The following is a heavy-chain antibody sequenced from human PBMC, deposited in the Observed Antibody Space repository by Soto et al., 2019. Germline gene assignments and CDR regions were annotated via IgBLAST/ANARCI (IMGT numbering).Heavy chain of an antibody. Sequence: PSETLSLTCTVSGGSINSYYWSWIRQPPGKGLEWIGYIYYSGSTNYNPSLKSRATISVDTSKNQFTLKLSSVTAADTAVYYCARVPWQWLGGYAFDIWGQGTMVTVSS. V-gene: IGHV4-59*01. CDR2: IYYSGST. CDR3: ARVPWQWLGGYAFDI. D-gene: IGHD6-19*01. J-gene: IGHJ3*02. CDR1: GGSINSYY.